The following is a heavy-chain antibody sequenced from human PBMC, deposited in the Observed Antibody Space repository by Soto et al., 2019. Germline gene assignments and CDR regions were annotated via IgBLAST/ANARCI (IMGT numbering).Heavy chain of an antibody. D-gene: IGHD6-6*01. CDR2: INSDGSST. V-gene: IGHV3-74*01. CDR3: ASEAARYYYYYGMDV. Sequence: GGSLRLSCAASGFTFSSYWMHWVRQAQGKGLVWVSRINSDGSSTSYADSVKGRFTISRDNAKNTLYLQMNSLRAEDTAVYYCASEAARYYYYYGMDVWGQGTTVTVSS. J-gene: IGHJ6*02. CDR1: GFTFSSYW.